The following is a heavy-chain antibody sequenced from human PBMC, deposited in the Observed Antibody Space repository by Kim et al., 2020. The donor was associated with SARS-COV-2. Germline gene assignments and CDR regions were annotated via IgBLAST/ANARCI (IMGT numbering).Heavy chain of an antibody. V-gene: IGHV4-59*01. D-gene: IGHD6-13*01. CDR1: GGSISSYY. CDR2: IYYSGST. CDR3: ARAGIAAAGYNYYYYGMDV. J-gene: IGHJ6*02. Sequence: SETLSLTCTVSGGSISSYYWSWIRQPPGKGLEWIGYIYYSGSTNYNPSLKSRVTISVDTSKNQFSLKLSSVTAADTAVYYCARAGIAAAGYNYYYYGMDVWGQGTTVTVSS.